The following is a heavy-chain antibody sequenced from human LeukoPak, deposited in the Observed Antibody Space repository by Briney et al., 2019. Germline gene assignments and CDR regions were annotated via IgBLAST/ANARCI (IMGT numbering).Heavy chain of an antibody. CDR3: ARGYFDWLSYGMDV. V-gene: IGHV4-30-4*01. CDR1: GGSISSGDYY. CDR2: IYYSGST. D-gene: IGHD3-9*01. Sequence: PSETLSLTCTVSGGSISSGDYYWSWIRQPPGKGLEWIRYIYYSGSTYYNPSLKSRVTISVDTSKNQFSLKLSSVTAADTAVYYCARGYFDWLSYGMDVWGQGTTVTVSS. J-gene: IGHJ6*02.